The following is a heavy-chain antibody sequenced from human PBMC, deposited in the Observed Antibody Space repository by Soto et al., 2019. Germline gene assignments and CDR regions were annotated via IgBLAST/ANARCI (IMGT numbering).Heavy chain of an antibody. V-gene: IGHV3-30-3*01. CDR3: ATEGYDSSGYYSFDY. CDR1: GFTFSSYA. J-gene: IGHJ4*02. CDR2: ISYDGSNK. Sequence: QVQLVESGGGVVQPGRSLRLSCAASGFTFSSYAMHWVRQAPGKGLEWVAVISYDGSNKYYADSVKGRFTISRDNSKNTRYLQMNSLRAEDTAVYYCATEGYDSSGYYSFDYWGQGTLVTVSS. D-gene: IGHD3-22*01.